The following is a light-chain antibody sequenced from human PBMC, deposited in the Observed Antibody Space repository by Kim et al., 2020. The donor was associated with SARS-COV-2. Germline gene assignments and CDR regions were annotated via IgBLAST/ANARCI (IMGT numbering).Light chain of an antibody. V-gene: IGKV3-20*01. CDR1: QSVGSSY. J-gene: IGKJ1*01. CDR2: GAS. CDR3: QQYGSSPLT. Sequence: EIVLTQSPGTLSLSPGERATLSCRASQSVGSSYLAWYQQKPGQAPRLLIYGASSRATGIPDRFSGSGSGTDFTLTISRLEPEDFAVYYCQQYGSSPLTFGRGTKVDIK.